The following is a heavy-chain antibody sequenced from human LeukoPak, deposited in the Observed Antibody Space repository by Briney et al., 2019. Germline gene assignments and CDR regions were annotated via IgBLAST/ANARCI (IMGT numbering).Heavy chain of an antibody. Sequence: ASETLSLTCTVSGGSFSSDSWTWIRQPPGKGLEWIGFISYSGSTNYNPSLRSRVTISADTSKTQFSLKLYSVNAADTAVYYCARNRQLTPDVGFDLWGQGTLVTVSS. D-gene: IGHD1-14*01. CDR1: GGSFSSDS. J-gene: IGHJ4*02. CDR2: ISYSGST. CDR3: ARNRQLTPDVGFDL. V-gene: IGHV4-59*01.